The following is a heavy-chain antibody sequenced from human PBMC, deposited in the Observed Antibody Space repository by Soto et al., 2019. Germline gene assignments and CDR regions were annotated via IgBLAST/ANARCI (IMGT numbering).Heavy chain of an antibody. V-gene: IGHV3-23*01. CDR3: AKDFQFGGSGTGYFDN. D-gene: IGHD3-10*01. J-gene: IGHJ4*02. CDR2: VSDSGAKA. Sequence: GGSLRLSCVASGFTFRTNPMSWVRQSPGKGLEWVSGVSDSGAKAYYADSVKGRFTVSRDNSKNTLYLEMKSLRAEDTAVYYCAKDFQFGGSGTGYFDNWGQGTLVTVSS. CDR1: GFTFRTNP.